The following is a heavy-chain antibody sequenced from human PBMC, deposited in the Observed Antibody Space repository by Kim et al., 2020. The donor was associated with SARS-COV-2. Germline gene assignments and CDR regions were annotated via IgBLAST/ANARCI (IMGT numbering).Heavy chain of an antibody. CDR3: ASLTRVMITLSFDY. D-gene: IGHD3-16*01. J-gene: IGHJ4*02. V-gene: IGHV4-39*01. Sequence: NPSLKSRATISVDTSKNQFSLKLSSVTAADTAVYYCASLTRVMITLSFDYWGQGTLVTVSS.